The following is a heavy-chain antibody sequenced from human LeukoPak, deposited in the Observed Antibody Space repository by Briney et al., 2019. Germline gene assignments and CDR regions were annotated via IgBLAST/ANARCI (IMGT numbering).Heavy chain of an antibody. CDR3: ATCPITADGAVDY. CDR1: GGSFSTYY. CDR2: IYYSGST. V-gene: IGHV4-59*01. Sequence: PSETLSLTCTVSGGSFSTYYWSWIRQPPGKGLEWIGYIYYSGSTDYNPSLKSRVTISIDTSKNQFSLKLSSLTAADTAVYYCATCPITADGAVDYWGQGIRVTVSS. D-gene: IGHD6-13*01. J-gene: IGHJ4*02.